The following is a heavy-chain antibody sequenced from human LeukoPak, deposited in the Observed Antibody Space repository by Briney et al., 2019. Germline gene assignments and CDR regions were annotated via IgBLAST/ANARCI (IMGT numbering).Heavy chain of an antibody. CDR2: IYYTGTT. CDR3: ARFSWGCSTASCYLTN. V-gene: IGHV4-59*11. Sequence: PSETLSLTCTVGGGSLNGHYWGWIRRPPGKGLELVGHIYYTGTTFYNPSLNSRVTITLDTSRNQFSLRLTSVIAADTAVYYCARFSWGCSTASCYLTNWGQGALVTVSS. D-gene: IGHD2-2*01. J-gene: IGHJ4*02. CDR1: GGSLNGHY.